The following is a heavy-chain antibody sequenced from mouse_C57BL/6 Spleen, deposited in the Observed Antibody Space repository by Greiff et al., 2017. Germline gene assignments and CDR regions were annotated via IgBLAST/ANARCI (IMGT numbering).Heavy chain of an antibody. CDR1: GYTFISYW. D-gene: IGHD1-1*01. CDR3: ARGAGSSLFDY. J-gene: IGHJ2*01. V-gene: IGHV1-64*01. CDR2: IRPNSGST. Sequence: QIQLQQPGAELVKLGASVKLSCKASGYTFISYWLLWVKPRPGQGFEWIGMIRPNSGSTNYNEKFKSKATLTVDKSSSTAYMQLSSLTSEDSAVYYCARGAGSSLFDYWGQGTNLTVSS.